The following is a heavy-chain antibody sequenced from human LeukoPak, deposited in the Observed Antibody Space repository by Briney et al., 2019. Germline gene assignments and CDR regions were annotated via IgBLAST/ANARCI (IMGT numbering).Heavy chain of an antibody. CDR2: ISYDGSYQ. CDR3: TKGGFKYFDWSYFDY. J-gene: IGHJ4*02. CDR1: GFTFSSYA. Sequence: PGGSLRLSCAASGFTFSSYAMHWVRQAPGKGLEWVALISYDGSYQYSADSVRGRFTISRDNSRNSLYLQMNSLRAEDTAFYYCTKGGFKYFDWSYFDYWGQGTLVTVSS. D-gene: IGHD3-9*01. V-gene: IGHV3-30*18.